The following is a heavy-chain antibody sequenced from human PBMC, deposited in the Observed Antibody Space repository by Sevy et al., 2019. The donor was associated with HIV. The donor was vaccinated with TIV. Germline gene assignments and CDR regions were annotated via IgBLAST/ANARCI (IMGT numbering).Heavy chain of an antibody. Sequence: GGSLRLSCAASGFTFSSHWMSWVRQAPGKGLEWVANIKQDGSEKYHVDSVKGRFTISRDNAKNSLYLQMNSLRAEDTAVYYCARGLHSYYYYYMDAWGKRTTVTVSS. CDR1: GFTFSSHW. J-gene: IGHJ6*03. D-gene: IGHD4-4*01. CDR2: IKQDGSEK. V-gene: IGHV3-7*03. CDR3: ARGLHSYYYYYMDA.